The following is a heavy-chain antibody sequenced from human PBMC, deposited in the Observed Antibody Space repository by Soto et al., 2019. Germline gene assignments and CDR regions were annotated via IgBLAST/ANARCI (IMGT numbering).Heavy chain of an antibody. CDR1: GDSISSSNSH. D-gene: IGHD3-3*02. J-gene: IGHJ3*02. CDR3: VRYDRINMKPDPPEGFHI. V-gene: IGHV4-39*01. Sequence: LSLTCTVSGDSISSSNSHWGWTRQPPGKGLEYIGSVYYGGAIFYSGNIYYNPSLKSRVTISVDTSKNQFSLRLSSVTAADTGVYYCVRYDRINMKPDPPEGFHIWGQGTMVTVSS. CDR2: VYYGGAIFYSGNI.